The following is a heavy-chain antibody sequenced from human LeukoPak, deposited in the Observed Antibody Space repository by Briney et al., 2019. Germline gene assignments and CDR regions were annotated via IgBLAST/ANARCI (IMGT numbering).Heavy chain of an antibody. V-gene: IGHV1-2*02. CDR3: ARADYYGSGSYSQPFDY. CDR2: INPNSAGT. CDR1: GYTFTSYG. J-gene: IGHJ4*02. Sequence: ASVKVSCKASGYTFTSYGISWVRQAPGQGLEWMGWINPNSAGTNYAQKFQGRVTMTRDTSISTAYMELSRLRSDDTAVYYCARADYYGSGSYSQPFDYWGQGTLVTVSS. D-gene: IGHD3-10*01.